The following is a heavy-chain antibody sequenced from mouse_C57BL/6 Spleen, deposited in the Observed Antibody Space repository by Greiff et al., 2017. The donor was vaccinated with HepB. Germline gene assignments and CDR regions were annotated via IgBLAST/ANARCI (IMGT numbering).Heavy chain of an antibody. CDR1: GYTFTSYW. Sequence: QVQLKESGAELAKPGASVKLSCKASGYTFTSYWMHRVKRRPGRGLEGIGYSNRSGGYTKYNQTFKDKATLTADKSSSTAYMQLISLTYEDSAVYYCARGYYGTHYYAMDYWGPGTSVTVSS. CDR2: SNRSGGYT. D-gene: IGHD1-1*01. V-gene: IGHV1-7*01. J-gene: IGHJ4*01. CDR3: ARGYYGTHYYAMDY.